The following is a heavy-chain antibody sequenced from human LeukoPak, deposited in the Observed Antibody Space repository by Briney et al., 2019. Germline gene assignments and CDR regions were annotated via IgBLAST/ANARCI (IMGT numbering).Heavy chain of an antibody. CDR3: ARGLLWFGELFPFDY. Sequence: GGSLRLSCAASGFTFSSYAMSWVRQAPGKGLEWVSAISGSGGSTYYADSVKGRFTISRDNSKNSLYLQMNSLRAEDTTVYYCARGLLWFGELFPFDYWGQGTLVTVSS. V-gene: IGHV3-23*01. D-gene: IGHD3-10*01. CDR1: GFTFSSYA. CDR2: ISGSGGST. J-gene: IGHJ4*02.